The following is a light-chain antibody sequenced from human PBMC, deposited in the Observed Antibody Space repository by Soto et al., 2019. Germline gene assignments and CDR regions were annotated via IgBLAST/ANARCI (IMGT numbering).Light chain of an antibody. Sequence: DTVMTQSPLSLSVTPGESASISCRASQSLLQSNGYKYLDWYLQRPGQSPQLLIYLGSNRAHGVPDRFSGSGTGTDLTLKISSVEADDVGVYYCMQALQTPITFGQGTRLEI. CDR3: MQALQTPIT. V-gene: IGKV2-28*01. CDR1: QSLLQSNGYKY. J-gene: IGKJ5*01. CDR2: LGS.